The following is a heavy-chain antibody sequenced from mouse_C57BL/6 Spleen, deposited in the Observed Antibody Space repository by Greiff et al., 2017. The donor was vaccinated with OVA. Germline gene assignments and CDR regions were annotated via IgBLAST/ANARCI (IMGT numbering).Heavy chain of an antibody. D-gene: IGHD1-1*01. V-gene: IGHV3-6*01. CDR2: ISYDGSN. CDR3: AREGIPYYYEGYFDV. Sequence: DVKLQESGPGLVKPSQSLSLTCSVTGYSITSGYYWNWIRQFPGNKLEWMGYISYDGSNNYNPSLKNRISITRDTSKNQFFLKLNSVTTEDTATYYCAREGIPYYYEGYFDVWGTGTTVTVSS. J-gene: IGHJ1*03. CDR1: GYSITSGYY.